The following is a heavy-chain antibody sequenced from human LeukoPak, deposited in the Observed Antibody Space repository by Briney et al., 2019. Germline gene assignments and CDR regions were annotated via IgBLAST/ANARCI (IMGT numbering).Heavy chain of an antibody. D-gene: IGHD2/OR15-2a*01. Sequence: GGSLRLSCAASGFTFSGYGMHWVRQAPGKGLEWVAVIWYDGSNKYYADSVKGRFTISRDNSKNTMYLQMNSLRAEDTAMYYCARVVSGIDYWGQGALVTVSS. CDR1: GFTFSGYG. CDR2: IWYDGSNK. CDR3: ARVVSGIDY. V-gene: IGHV3-33*01. J-gene: IGHJ4*02.